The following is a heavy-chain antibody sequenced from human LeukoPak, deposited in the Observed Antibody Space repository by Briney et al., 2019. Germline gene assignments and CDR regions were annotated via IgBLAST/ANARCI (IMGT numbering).Heavy chain of an antibody. V-gene: IGHV4-59*01. J-gene: IGHJ4*02. CDR3: ASSSSQFDY. D-gene: IGHD6-13*01. Sequence: SETLSLTXTVSGGSISGYYWSWIRQPPGKGLEWIGYIYYSGSTNYNPSLKSRVTISVDTSKNQFSLKLSSVTAADTAVYYCASSSSQFDYWGQGTLVTVSS. CDR2: IYYSGST. CDR1: GGSISGYY.